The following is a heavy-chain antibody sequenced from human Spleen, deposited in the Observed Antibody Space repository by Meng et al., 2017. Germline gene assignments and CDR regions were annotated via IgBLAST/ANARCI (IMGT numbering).Heavy chain of an antibody. V-gene: IGHV3-15*01. CDR2: MKSNVDGGTV. Sequence: EVQVVECGGGFVKPGGSLRLSCAASGFTFSNAWMTWVRQAPGKGLEWIGRMKSNVDGGTVDYAAAVKGRFFISRDDSENTFYLQMNSLKTEDTAVYYCSGHVDYWGHGTLVTVSS. CDR3: SGHVDY. CDR1: GFTFSNAW. J-gene: IGHJ4*01.